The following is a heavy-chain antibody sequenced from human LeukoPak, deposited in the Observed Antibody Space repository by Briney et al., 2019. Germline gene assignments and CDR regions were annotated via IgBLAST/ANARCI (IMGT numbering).Heavy chain of an antibody. V-gene: IGHV3-48*03. Sequence: PGGSLRLSXAASGFTFSSYEMNWVRQAPGKGLEWVSYISSSGSTIYYADSVKGRFTISRDNAKNSLYLQMNSLRAEDTAVYYCTRDGTTYYYDSSGYSALDYWGQGTLVTVSS. CDR1: GFTFSSYE. CDR3: TRDGTTYYYDSSGYSALDY. CDR2: ISSSGSTI. J-gene: IGHJ4*02. D-gene: IGHD3-22*01.